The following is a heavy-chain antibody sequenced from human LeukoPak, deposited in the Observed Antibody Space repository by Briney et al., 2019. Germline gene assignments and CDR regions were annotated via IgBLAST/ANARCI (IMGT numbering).Heavy chain of an antibody. V-gene: IGHV3-21*01. J-gene: IGHJ6*02. CDR1: GFIFSSYA. D-gene: IGHD3-3*02. CDR2: ISSSSSYI. CDR3: ASYSISYYGMDV. Sequence: GGSLRLSCAASGFIFSSYAMSWVRQAPGKGLEWVSSISSSSSYIYYADSVKGRFTISRDNAKNSLYLQMNSLRAEDTAVYYCASYSISYYGMDVWGQGTTVTVSS.